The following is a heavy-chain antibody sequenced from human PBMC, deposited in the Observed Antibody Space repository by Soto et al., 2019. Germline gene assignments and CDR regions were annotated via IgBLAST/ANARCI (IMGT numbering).Heavy chain of an antibody. D-gene: IGHD2-2*01. J-gene: IGHJ6*02. CDR1: GDSISSSKYY. CDR2: IYYSGSP. V-gene: IGHV4-39*02. Sequence: SETLSLTCTFSGDSISSSKYYWGWIRQPPGKGLEWIGSIYYSGSPYYNSSLKSRVTISVDTSKNHFSLKLTSATVADTAVYYCARLGGYCSSTGCYGYYALDVWGPGTTVTVSS. CDR3: ARLGGYCSSTGCYGYYALDV.